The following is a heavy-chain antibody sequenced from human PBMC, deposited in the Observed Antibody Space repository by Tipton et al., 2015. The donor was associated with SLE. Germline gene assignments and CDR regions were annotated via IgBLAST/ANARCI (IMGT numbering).Heavy chain of an antibody. CDR1: GGSISSGNYS. CDR2: IYTSGST. CDR3: ARDSDSYAFPF. D-gene: IGHD3-3*01. J-gene: IGHJ4*02. Sequence: TLSLTCTVSGGSISSGNYSWNWIRQPAGKGLEWIGRIYTSGSTNYSPSLKSRVTISVDTSKNQFSLEVTSVTAADTAVYYCARDSDSYAFPFWSPGTLVIVSS. V-gene: IGHV4-61*02.